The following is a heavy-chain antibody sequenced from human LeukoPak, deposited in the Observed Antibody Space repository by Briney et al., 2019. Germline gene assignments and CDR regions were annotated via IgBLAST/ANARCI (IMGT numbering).Heavy chain of an antibody. D-gene: IGHD3-10*01. CDR3: ARDPVLWFGDHSFYYYGMDV. J-gene: IGHJ6*02. Sequence: PSGTLSLTCAVSGGSISSSNWWSWVRQPPGQGLEWIGEISLSGLTNYNPSLKSRVTVSLDKSKNLLFLKMTSVTAADTAVYYCARDPVLWFGDHSFYYYGMDVWGQGTTVTVSS. CDR2: ISLSGLT. CDR1: GGSISSSNW. V-gene: IGHV4-4*02.